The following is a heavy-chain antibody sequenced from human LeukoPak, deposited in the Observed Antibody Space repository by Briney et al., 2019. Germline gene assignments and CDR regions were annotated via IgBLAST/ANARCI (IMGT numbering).Heavy chain of an antibody. CDR1: GFTFSSYW. V-gene: IGHV3-74*01. Sequence: GGSLRLSCAASGFTFSSYWMHWVRQAPGKGLVWVSRINNDGSSTSYADSVRGRFTISRDNAKNSLYLQMNSLRAEDTAVYYCARGADYGDYVDYWGQGTLVTVSS. CDR3: ARGADYGDYVDY. D-gene: IGHD4-17*01. CDR2: INNDGSST. J-gene: IGHJ4*02.